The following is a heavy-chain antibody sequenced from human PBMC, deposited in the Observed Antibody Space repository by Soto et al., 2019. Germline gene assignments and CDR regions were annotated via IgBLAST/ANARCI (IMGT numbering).Heavy chain of an antibody. CDR1: GYTFTSYT. Sequence: AASVKVSCKASGYTFTSYTISWVRQAPGQGLEWVGWIGPSSGNTDSARNLQGRVAMTTDTSTSTAYMELRSLRSDDTAVYYCARDTGNFFDYWGPGTLVTVSS. V-gene: IGHV1-18*01. J-gene: IGHJ4*02. CDR3: ARDTGNFFDY. CDR2: IGPSSGNT.